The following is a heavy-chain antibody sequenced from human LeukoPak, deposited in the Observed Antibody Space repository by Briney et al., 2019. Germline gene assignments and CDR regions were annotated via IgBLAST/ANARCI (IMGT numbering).Heavy chain of an antibody. D-gene: IGHD5-12*01. J-gene: IGHJ6*03. V-gene: IGHV4-39*07. Sequence: SATLSFSWSVACGFTSCSSYYWGWIREPPGKGLEWIGSIYYSGNTYYNPYLKSRVTIAVDTSRNRLSLKLRSVAAADTALCYCASARYDLGNGTAGAYYMDVWGKGTTVTVSS. CDR2: IYYSGNT. CDR1: CGFTSCSSYY. CDR3: ASARYDLGNGTAGAYYMDV.